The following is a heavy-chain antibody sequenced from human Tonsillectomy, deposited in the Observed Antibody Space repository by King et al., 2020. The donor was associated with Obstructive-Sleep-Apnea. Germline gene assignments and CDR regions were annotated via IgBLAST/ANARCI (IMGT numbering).Heavy chain of an antibody. D-gene: IGHD2-2*01. Sequence: QLVQSGAEVKKPGSSVKVSCKASGGTFSSYAISWVRQAPGQGLEWMGGIIPIFGTANYAQKFQGRVTITADESTSTAYMELSSLRAEDTAVYYCAREPIVVVPAAIGGGGCARFDYWGQGTLVTVSS. CDR3: AREPIVVVPAAIGGGGCARFDY. V-gene: IGHV1-69*01. CDR1: GGTFSSYA. J-gene: IGHJ4*02. CDR2: IIPIFGTA.